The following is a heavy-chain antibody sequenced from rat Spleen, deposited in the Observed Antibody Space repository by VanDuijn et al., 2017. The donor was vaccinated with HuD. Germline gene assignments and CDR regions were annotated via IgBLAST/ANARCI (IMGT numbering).Heavy chain of an antibody. Sequence: EVQLVESDGGLVQPGRSLKLSCAASGFTFSDYYMAWVRQAPTKGLDWVATISYDGRNSYYRDSVKGRFTISRDNAKSTLDLQMDSLRSEDTATYYCTREYRYFFDYWGQGVMVIVSS. CDR3: TREYRYFFDY. CDR1: GFTFSDYY. V-gene: IGHV5-20*01. D-gene: IGHD1-5*01. J-gene: IGHJ2*01. CDR2: ISYDGRNS.